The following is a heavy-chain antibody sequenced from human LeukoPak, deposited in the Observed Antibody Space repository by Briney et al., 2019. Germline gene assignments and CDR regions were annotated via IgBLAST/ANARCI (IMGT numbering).Heavy chain of an antibody. Sequence: PSETLSLTCTVSGGSISSSSYYWGWIRQPPGKVLEWIGSIYYSGSTYYNPSLKSRVTISVDTSKNQFPLKLSSVTAADTAVYYCARYSSSWNFDYWGQGTLVTVSS. V-gene: IGHV4-39*01. CDR2: IYYSGST. CDR1: GGSISSSSYY. D-gene: IGHD6-13*01. J-gene: IGHJ4*02. CDR3: ARYSSSWNFDY.